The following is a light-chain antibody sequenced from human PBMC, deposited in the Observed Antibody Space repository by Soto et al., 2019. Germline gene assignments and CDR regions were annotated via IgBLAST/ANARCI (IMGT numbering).Light chain of an antibody. CDR3: QQYNDWPPYT. V-gene: IGKV3-15*01. CDR2: GAS. J-gene: IGKJ2*01. CDR1: QSVSSN. Sequence: EIVMTQSPVTLSVSPGERATLSCRASQSVSSNLAWYQQRPGQAPSLLIYGASTRATGIPARFSGGGSGTEFTLTISSLQSEDFAVYYCQQYNDWPPYTFGQGTKLEIK.